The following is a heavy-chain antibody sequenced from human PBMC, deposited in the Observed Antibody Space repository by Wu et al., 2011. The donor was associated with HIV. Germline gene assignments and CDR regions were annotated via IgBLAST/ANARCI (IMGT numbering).Heavy chain of an antibody. D-gene: IGHD6-19*01. CDR3: AEIAVIGYNWFGP. V-gene: IGHV1-69*05. CDR2: LIPVYKTI. CDR1: GDSFSSYA. J-gene: IGHJ5*02. Sequence: QVHLVQSGAEVKKPGSSVKVSCKASGDSFSSYAISWVRQAPGQGLEWMGNLIPVYKTINYAQKFQGRLTITTDESTSTAYMELNSLISDDTAIYFCAEIAVIGYNWFGPWGQGTLVTVSX.